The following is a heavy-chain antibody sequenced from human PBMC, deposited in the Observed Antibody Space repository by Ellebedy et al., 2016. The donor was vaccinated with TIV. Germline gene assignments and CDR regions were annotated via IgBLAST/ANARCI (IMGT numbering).Heavy chain of an antibody. CDR3: ARVPVTTVTLFDY. CDR2: IYYSGST. J-gene: IGHJ4*02. CDR1: GGSISSGDYY. Sequence: SETLSLXXTVSGGSISSGDYYWSWIRQPPGKGLEWIGYIYYSGSTYYNPSLKSRVTISVDTSKNQFSLKLSSVTAADTAVYYCARVPVTTVTLFDYWGQGTLVTVSS. D-gene: IGHD4-17*01. V-gene: IGHV4-30-4*01.